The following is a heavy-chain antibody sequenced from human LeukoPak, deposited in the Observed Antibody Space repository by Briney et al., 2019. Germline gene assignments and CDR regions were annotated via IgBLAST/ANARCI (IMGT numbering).Heavy chain of an antibody. CDR2: INYSGDT. V-gene: IGHV4-39*07. D-gene: IGHD1-20*01. CDR3: VRLQAVTGNFDY. J-gene: IGHJ4*02. CDR1: GITVSNYD. Sequence: PGGSLRLSCVVSGITVSNYDISWVRQAPGKGLEWIETINYSGDTYYNPSLKSRVTISVDSSKNQFSLKLSSVTAADTAVYYCVRLQAVTGNFDYWGQGALVTVSS.